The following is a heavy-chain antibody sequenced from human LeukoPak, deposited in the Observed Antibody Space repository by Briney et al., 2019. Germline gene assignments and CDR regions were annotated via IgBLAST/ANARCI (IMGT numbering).Heavy chain of an antibody. J-gene: IGHJ3*02. D-gene: IGHD3-22*01. V-gene: IGHV4-34*12. Sequence: SETLSLTCAVYGGSFSGYYWGWVRQPPGKALEWIGNIFYSGSAYYSPSLKSRVTISLDTSRNQFSLKLNSVTAADTAVYYCAKSNGYGLIDIWGQGTMVTVSS. CDR2: IFYSGSA. CDR1: GGSFSGYY. CDR3: AKSNGYGLIDI.